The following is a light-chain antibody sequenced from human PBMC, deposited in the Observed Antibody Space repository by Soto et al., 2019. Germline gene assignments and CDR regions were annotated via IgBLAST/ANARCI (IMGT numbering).Light chain of an antibody. J-gene: IGKJ5*01. V-gene: IGKV4-1*01. CDR3: QQYHSDPIT. CDR2: WAS. Sequence: DIVMTQSPDSLAVSPGERATINCKSSQSVLSNNQNYLSWFQQKPGQPPKLLIYWASTRASGVPDRFSGTGSGTDFTLTISSLQAEDVAVYYCQQYHSDPITFGQGTRLE. CDR1: QSVLSNNQNY.